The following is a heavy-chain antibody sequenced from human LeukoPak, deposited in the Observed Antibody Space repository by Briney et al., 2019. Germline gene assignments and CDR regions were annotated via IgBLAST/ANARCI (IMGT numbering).Heavy chain of an antibody. D-gene: IGHD2-15*01. J-gene: IGHJ6*02. CDR1: GYTFTSYD. Sequence: ASVKVSCKASGYTFTSYDFNWVRQATGQRPEWMGWMSPNSGDTGYAQKFQDRVTMTRNTSISTAYMELSSLRSDDTAVYYCASDCSGGSCYYYYGMDVWGQGTTVTVSS. CDR2: MSPNSGDT. CDR3: ASDCSGGSCYYYYGMDV. V-gene: IGHV1-8*01.